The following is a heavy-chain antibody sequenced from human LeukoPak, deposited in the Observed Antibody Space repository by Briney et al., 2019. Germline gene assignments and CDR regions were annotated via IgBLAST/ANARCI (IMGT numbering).Heavy chain of an antibody. CDR3: ARLSDYGDYGPTDFDY. CDR2: IHHSGST. CDR1: GGSVSSGDYY. Sequence: SETLSLTCTVSGGSVSSGDYYWNWIRQPPGKGLEWIGYIHHSGSTNYKPSLKSRLTISKDTSKNQFSLKLRSVTAADTAVYYCARLSDYGDYGPTDFDYWGQGILVTVSS. J-gene: IGHJ4*02. V-gene: IGHV4-61*08. D-gene: IGHD4-17*01.